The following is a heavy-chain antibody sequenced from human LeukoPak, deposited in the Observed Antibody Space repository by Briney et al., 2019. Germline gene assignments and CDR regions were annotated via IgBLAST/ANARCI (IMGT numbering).Heavy chain of an antibody. D-gene: IGHD3-3*01. Sequence: ASVKVSCKASGYTFTSYYMHWVRQAPGQGLEWMGWISAYNGNTNYAQKLQGRVTMTTDTSTSTACMELRSLRSEDTAVYYCATNRVRFLEWFDYWGQGTLVTVSS. CDR3: ATNRVRFLEWFDY. J-gene: IGHJ4*02. CDR1: GYTFTSYY. CDR2: ISAYNGNT. V-gene: IGHV1-18*04.